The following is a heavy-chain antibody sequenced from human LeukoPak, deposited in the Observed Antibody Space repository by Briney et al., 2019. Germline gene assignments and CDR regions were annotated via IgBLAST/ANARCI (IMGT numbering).Heavy chain of an antibody. CDR1: GFTFTTYA. J-gene: IGHJ4*02. CDR2: ISRSGSST. V-gene: IGHV3-23*01. D-gene: IGHD2-2*01. Sequence: GGSLRLSCAASGFTFTTYAMSWVRQAPGKGLEWVSAISRSGSSTYYADSVKGRFTISRDTSKNTLYLQMNSLRAEDTAIYYCAEDKGTCSSTSCLFDYWGQGTLVTVSS. CDR3: AEDKGTCSSTSCLFDY.